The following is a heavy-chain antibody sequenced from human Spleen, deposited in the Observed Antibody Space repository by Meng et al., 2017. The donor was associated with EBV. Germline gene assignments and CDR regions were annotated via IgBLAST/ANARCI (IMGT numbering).Heavy chain of an antibody. CDR3: ARDRTSNRFDY. Sequence: EVQLEESGXXLFKPGESLRLPCAASGFTLRSYSMNWVRLAPGKGLEWVSSISSNSIDIYYADLVKGRFTISRDNAKNSLFLQMNSLRAEDTAVYYCARDRTSNRFDYWGQGTLVTVSS. V-gene: IGHV3-21*01. CDR1: GFTLRSYS. CDR2: ISSNSIDI. D-gene: IGHD2-8*01. J-gene: IGHJ4*02.